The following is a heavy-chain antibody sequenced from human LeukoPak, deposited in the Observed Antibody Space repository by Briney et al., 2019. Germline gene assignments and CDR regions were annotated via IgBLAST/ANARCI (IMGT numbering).Heavy chain of an antibody. CDR3: AKDRETLDLIVVVVASDY. D-gene: IGHD2-15*01. CDR1: VFAFSSYW. V-gene: IGHV3-7*03. Sequence: GGSVRLSCAASVFAFSSYWMGWVRHAPGKGLEWVVSIKLDGSEKYYVDSVKGRFTISRDNAKNSLYLQMNSLGAEDTAVYYCAKDRETLDLIVVVVASDYWGQGTLVTVSS. CDR2: IKLDGSEK. J-gene: IGHJ4*02.